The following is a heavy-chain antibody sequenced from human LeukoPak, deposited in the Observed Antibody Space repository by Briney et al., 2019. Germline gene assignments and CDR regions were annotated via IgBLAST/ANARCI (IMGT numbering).Heavy chain of an antibody. J-gene: IGHJ3*02. CDR1: GGTFSSYA. V-gene: IGHV1-69*13. CDR2: IIPIFGTA. CDR3: ARQSLDRITMIVVVTPHGAFDI. D-gene: IGHD3-22*01. Sequence: SVKVSCKASGGTFSSYAISWVRLAPGQGLEWMGGIIPIFGTANYAQKFQGRVTITADESTSTAYMELSSLRSEDTAVYYCARQSLDRITMIVVVTPHGAFDIWGQGTMVTVSS.